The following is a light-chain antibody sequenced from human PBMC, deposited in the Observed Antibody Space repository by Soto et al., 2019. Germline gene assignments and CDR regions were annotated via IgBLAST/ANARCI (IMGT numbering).Light chain of an antibody. CDR2: GAS. Sequence: EIVLTQSPGTLSLSPGDRATLSCRASQTITSTYLAWYQQKPGQAPRLLIFGASNRVSGIPHRFSGSGSGTDFPLTINRLEPEDSAVYYCQQYGTSPPVAFGQGTKLKIK. J-gene: IGKJ2*01. CDR1: QTITSTY. CDR3: QQYGTSPPVA. V-gene: IGKV3-20*01.